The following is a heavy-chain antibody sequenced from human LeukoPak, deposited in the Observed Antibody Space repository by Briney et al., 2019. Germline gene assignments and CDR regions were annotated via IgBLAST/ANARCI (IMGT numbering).Heavy chain of an antibody. CDR1: GGPIRSSY. CDR2: ISDSENT. D-gene: IGHD5-24*01. CDR3: ARGRRWLQQTCDY. Sequence: PSETLSLTCTVSGGPIRSSYWSWIRQPPGKGLEWIGCISDSENTNYNPSLKSRVTISVDASKNQFSLKLTSMTAADTAVYYCARGRRWLQQTCDYWGQGTLVTVSS. J-gene: IGHJ4*02. V-gene: IGHV4-59*08.